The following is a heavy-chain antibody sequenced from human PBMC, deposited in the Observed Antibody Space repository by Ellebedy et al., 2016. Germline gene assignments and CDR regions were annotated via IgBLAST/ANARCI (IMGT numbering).Heavy chain of an antibody. V-gene: IGHV3-30-3*01. CDR2: ISYDGTNK. D-gene: IGHD5-24*01. J-gene: IGHJ4*02. Sequence: GESLKISXAASGFTFSSYTMHWVRQAPGRGLEWVAVISYDGTNKNYADSVKGRFTLSRDNSKNTLYLQMNSLRADDTAAYYCAREISGYNYFFDSWGQGILVTVSS. CDR1: GFTFSSYT. CDR3: AREISGYNYFFDS.